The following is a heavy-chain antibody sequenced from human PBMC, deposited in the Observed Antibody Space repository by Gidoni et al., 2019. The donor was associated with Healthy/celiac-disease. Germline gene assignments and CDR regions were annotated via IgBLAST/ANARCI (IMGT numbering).Heavy chain of an antibody. V-gene: IGHV4-31*01. J-gene: IGHJ4*02. D-gene: IGHD5-12*01. Sequence: KGLEWIGYIYYSGSTYYNPSLKSLVTISVDTSKNQFSLKLSSVTAADTAVYYCARGGNLYSGYDYSSGYYFDYWGQGTLVTVSS. CDR3: ARGGNLYSGYDYSSGYYFDY. CDR2: IYYSGST.